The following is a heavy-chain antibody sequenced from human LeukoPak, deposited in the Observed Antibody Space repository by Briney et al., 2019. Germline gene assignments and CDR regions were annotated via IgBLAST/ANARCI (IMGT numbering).Heavy chain of an antibody. V-gene: IGHV4-4*07. J-gene: IGHJ4*02. CDR2: IYTSGST. D-gene: IGHD5-18*01. Sequence: SETLSLTCTVSGGSISSYYWSWIRQPAGKGLEWIGRIYTSGSTNYNPSLKSRVTMSVNTSKNQFSLKLISVTAADTAVYYCARSRGYSYGTTFLDYWGQGTLVTVSS. CDR3: ARSRGYSYGTTFLDY. CDR1: GGSISSYY.